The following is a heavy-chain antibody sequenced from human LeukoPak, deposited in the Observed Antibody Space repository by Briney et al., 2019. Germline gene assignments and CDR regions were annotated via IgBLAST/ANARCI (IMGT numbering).Heavy chain of an antibody. J-gene: IGHJ6*03. V-gene: IGHV1-69*06. D-gene: IGHD5-18*01. CDR3: ARGRPVDTAMVLYYYYYYMDV. CDR2: IIPIFGTA. Sequence: ASVKVSCKASGYTFTSYAISWVRQAPGQGLEWMGGIIPIFGTANYAQKFQGRVTITADKSTSTAYMELSSLRSEDTAVYYCARGRPVDTAMVLYYYYYYMDVWGKGTTVTVSS. CDR1: GYTFTSYA.